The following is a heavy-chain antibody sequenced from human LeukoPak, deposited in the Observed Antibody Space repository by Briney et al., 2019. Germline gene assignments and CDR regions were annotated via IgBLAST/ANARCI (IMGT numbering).Heavy chain of an antibody. Sequence: SETLSLTCTASGGSISSGSYYWSWIRQPPGKGLEWIGYIYYSGSTNYNPSLKSRVTISVDTSKNQFSLKLSSVTAADTAVYYCARHMGRQYYYGSGSYYPAFDYWGQGTLVTVSS. CDR2: IYYSGST. V-gene: IGHV4-61*01. CDR1: GGSISSGSYY. D-gene: IGHD3-10*01. CDR3: ARHMGRQYYYGSGSYYPAFDY. J-gene: IGHJ4*02.